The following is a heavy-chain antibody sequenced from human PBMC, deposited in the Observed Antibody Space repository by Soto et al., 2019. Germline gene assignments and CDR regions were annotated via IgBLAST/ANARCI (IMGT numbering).Heavy chain of an antibody. CDR3: ARDGGGGAGWFAP. Sequence: QVQLVQSGAEVKKPGASVKVSCKASGYTFTSYGISWVRQAPGQGLEWMGWISAYNGNTNYAQKLQGRVTMTTDTPTSTANRGRGGRRSDDTAGYSGARDGGGGAGWFAPGGRGPRVTVPS. CDR1: GYTFTSYG. V-gene: IGHV1-18*01. CDR2: ISAYNGNT. J-gene: IGHJ5*02. D-gene: IGHD3-16*01.